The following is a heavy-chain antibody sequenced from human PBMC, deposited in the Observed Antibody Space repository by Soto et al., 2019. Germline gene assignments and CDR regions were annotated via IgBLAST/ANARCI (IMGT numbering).Heavy chain of an antibody. V-gene: IGHV1-8*01. CDR3: ARTLYADNVDS. CDR2: MNPNSGNT. CDR1: GYTFTSYD. D-gene: IGHD4-17*01. J-gene: IGHJ4*02. Sequence: QVQLVQSGAEVKKPGASVKVSCKASGYTFTSYDINWVRQATGQGLEWMGWMNPNSGNTGYAQKFQGRVTMTRNTSISTANMQLRSLRAGATAAYDCARTLYADNVDSWGQVTLITVSS.